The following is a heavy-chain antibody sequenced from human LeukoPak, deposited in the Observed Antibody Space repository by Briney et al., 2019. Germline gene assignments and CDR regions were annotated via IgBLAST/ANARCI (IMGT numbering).Heavy chain of an antibody. CDR3: ARDNRVVTIFGVVTRWWFDP. J-gene: IGHJ5*02. D-gene: IGHD3-3*01. CDR1: GGSFSGYY. Sequence: SETLSLTCAVYGGSFSGYYWSWIRQPPGKGLEWIGEINHSGSTNYNPSLKSRVTISVDTSKNQFSLKLSSVTAADTAVYYCARDNRVVTIFGVVTRWWFDPWGQGTLVTVSS. V-gene: IGHV4-34*01. CDR2: INHSGST.